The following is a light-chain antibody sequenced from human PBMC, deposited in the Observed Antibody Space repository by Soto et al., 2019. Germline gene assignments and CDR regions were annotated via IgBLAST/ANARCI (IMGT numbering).Light chain of an antibody. J-gene: IGKJ1*01. CDR3: QQYGNSPWT. CDR2: GAS. V-gene: IGKV3-20*01. Sequence: EIVLTQSPGTLSLCPGERATLSCRASQSLSSSYLAWYQQKPGQAPRLLIYGASSRATGIPDRFSGSGSGTDFTLTISRLQPEDFAVYYCQQYGNSPWTFGQGTKVEI. CDR1: QSLSSSY.